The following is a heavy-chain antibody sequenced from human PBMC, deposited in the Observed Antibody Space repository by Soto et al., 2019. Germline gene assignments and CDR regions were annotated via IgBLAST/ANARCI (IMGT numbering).Heavy chain of an antibody. CDR3: ARYYYNISGYYVDY. D-gene: IGHD3-22*01. V-gene: IGHV3-30-3*01. CDR2: ISYDGSNK. CDR1: GFTFSSYA. Sequence: QVQLVESGGGVVQPGRSLRLSCAASGFTFSSYAMHWVRQAPGKGLEWVAVISYDGSNKYYADSVKGRFTISRDNSKNTLYLQMNSVRAEDTAVYYCARYYYNISGYYVDYWGQGTLVTVSS. J-gene: IGHJ4*02.